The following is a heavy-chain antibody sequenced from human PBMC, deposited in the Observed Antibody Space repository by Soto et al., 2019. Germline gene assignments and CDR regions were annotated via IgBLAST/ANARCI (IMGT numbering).Heavy chain of an antibody. Sequence: SGLTLVNPTQTLTLTCTFSGFSLSTSGVGVGWIRQPPGKALEWLALIYWNDDKRYSPSLKSRLTITKDTSRNQVVLTMTNMDPVDTATYYCAHSEVARTYYYDSSGPGAFDYWGQGTLVTVSS. V-gene: IGHV2-5*01. J-gene: IGHJ4*02. D-gene: IGHD3-22*01. CDR2: IYWNDDK. CDR1: GFSLSTSGVG. CDR3: AHSEVARTYYYDSSGPGAFDY.